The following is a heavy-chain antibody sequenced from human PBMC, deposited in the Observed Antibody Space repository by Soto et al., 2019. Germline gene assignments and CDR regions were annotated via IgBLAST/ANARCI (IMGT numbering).Heavy chain of an antibody. V-gene: IGHV4-39*01. D-gene: IGHD3-22*01. CDR3: ARGSYYYDISGYYHY. Sequence: SETLSLTCTVSGGSISSSSYYWGWIRQPPGKGLEWIGSIYYSGSTYYNPSLKSRVTISVDTSKNQFSLKLSSVTAADTAVYYCARGSYYYDISGYYHYWGQGTLVTVSS. CDR1: GGSISSSSYY. J-gene: IGHJ4*02. CDR2: IYYSGST.